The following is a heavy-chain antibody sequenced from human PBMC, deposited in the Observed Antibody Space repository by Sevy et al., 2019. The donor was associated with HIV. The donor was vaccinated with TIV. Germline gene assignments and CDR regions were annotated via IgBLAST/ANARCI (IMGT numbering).Heavy chain of an antibody. Sequence: GGSLRLSCAASGFTFSSYGMHWVRQAPGKGLEWVAVISYDGSNKYYADSVKVRFTISRDNSKNTLYLQMNSLRAEDTAVYYCAKGHYGGNSGGLNYFDYWGQGTLVTVSS. D-gene: IGHD4-17*01. CDR2: ISYDGSNK. J-gene: IGHJ4*02. CDR3: AKGHYGGNSGGLNYFDY. CDR1: GFTFSSYG. V-gene: IGHV3-30*18.